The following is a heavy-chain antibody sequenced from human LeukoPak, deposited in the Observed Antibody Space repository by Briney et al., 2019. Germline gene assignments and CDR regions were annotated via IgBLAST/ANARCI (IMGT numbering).Heavy chain of an antibody. Sequence: PGKSLRLSCAASGFTFSGYPIHWVRQAPGKGLEWVAVISYDGSNKYYADSVKGRFTISRDNSKNTLYLQMNSLRAEDTAVYYCARDHGGRDALYYFDYWGQGTLVTVSS. CDR1: GFTFSGYP. CDR3: ARDHGGRDALYYFDY. V-gene: IGHV3-30*04. CDR2: ISYDGSNK. J-gene: IGHJ4*02. D-gene: IGHD3-16*01.